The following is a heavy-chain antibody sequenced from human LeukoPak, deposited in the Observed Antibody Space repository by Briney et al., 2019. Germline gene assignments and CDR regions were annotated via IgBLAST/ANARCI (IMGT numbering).Heavy chain of an antibody. D-gene: IGHD3-9*01. Sequence: PGGSLRLSCAASGFTFSSYSMNWVRQAPGKGLEWVSSVSSSSSYIYYADSVKGRFTISRDNAKNSLYLQMNSLRAEDTAVYYCARGRGLRYFDWSYYFDYWGQGTLVTVSS. CDR2: VSSSSSYI. V-gene: IGHV3-21*01. J-gene: IGHJ4*02. CDR3: ARGRGLRYFDWSYYFDY. CDR1: GFTFSSYS.